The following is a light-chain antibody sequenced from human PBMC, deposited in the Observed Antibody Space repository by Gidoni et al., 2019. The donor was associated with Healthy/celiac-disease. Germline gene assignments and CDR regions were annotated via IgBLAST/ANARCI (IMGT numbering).Light chain of an antibody. CDR2: GAS. J-gene: IGKJ1*01. V-gene: IGKV3-15*01. Sequence: EIVMTQSPATLSVSPGERATLSCRASQSVSSNLAWYQQKPGQAPRLLIYGASTRATGIPARFSGSVSGTEFTLTISSLQSEDFAVYYCQQYNNWPLTFGQGTQVEIK. CDR3: QQYNNWPLT. CDR1: QSVSSN.